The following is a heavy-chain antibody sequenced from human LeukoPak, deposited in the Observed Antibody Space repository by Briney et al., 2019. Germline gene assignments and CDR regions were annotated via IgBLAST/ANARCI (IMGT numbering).Heavy chain of an antibody. V-gene: IGHV4-31*03. Sequence: SETLSLTCTVSGGSISSGGYYWSWIRQHPGKGLEWIGYIYYSGSTYYNPSLKSRVTISVDTSKNQFSLKLSSVTAADTAVYYCARGVARGANWFDPWGQGILVTVSS. J-gene: IGHJ5*02. CDR3: ARGVARGANWFDP. CDR1: GGSISSGGYY. CDR2: IYYSGST. D-gene: IGHD2-15*01.